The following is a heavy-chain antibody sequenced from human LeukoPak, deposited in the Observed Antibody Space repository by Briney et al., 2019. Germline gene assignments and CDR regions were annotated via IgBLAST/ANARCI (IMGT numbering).Heavy chain of an antibody. CDR3: ARDPSYHYYDSSGYGDY. Sequence: SETLSLTCTVSGGSIRSGSYYWSWIRQPAGKGLEWIGPIYTSGSTNYNPSLKSRVTISVDTSKNQFSLKLSSVTAADTAVYYCARDPSYHYYDSSGYGDYWGQGTLVTVSS. D-gene: IGHD3-22*01. J-gene: IGHJ4*02. CDR1: GGSIRSGSYY. CDR2: IYTSGST. V-gene: IGHV4-61*02.